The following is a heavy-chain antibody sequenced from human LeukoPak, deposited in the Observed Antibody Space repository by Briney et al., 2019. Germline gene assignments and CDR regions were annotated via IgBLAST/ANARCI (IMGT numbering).Heavy chain of an antibody. D-gene: IGHD1-26*01. J-gene: IGHJ3*02. CDR1: GFTFDDYG. V-gene: IGHV3-20*04. CDR3: ARDRSIVGATWGAFDI. CDR2: INWNGGST. Sequence: GGSLRLACAASGFTFDDYGMTWVRQAPGKGLEWVSGINWNGGSTGYADSVKGRFTISRDNAKNSLYLQMNSLRAEDTALYYCARDRSIVGATWGAFDIWGQGTMVTVSS.